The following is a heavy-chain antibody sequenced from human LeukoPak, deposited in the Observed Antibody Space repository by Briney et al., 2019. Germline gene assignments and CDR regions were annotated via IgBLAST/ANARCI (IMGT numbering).Heavy chain of an antibody. D-gene: IGHD3-22*01. V-gene: IGHV3-53*01. CDR3: ARSLYDASGYHIDF. CDR2: LDSGGST. CDR1: RFTVTNNY. J-gene: IGHJ4*02. Sequence: GGSLRLSCAASRFTVTNNYMSWVRQAPGKGLEWVSVLDSGGSTYYAESVKGRFTISRDDSKNTLYLQMNSLRAEDTAVYYCARSLYDASGYHIDFWGQGTLVTVSS.